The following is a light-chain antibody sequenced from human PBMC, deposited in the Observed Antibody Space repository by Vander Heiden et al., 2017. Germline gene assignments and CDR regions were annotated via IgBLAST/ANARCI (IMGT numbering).Light chain of an antibody. Sequence: DIVLTQSPVTLSVSPGASVPLSCRASQSVSRNLAWYQQKPGQPPRLLIYGASIRATGIPARFSGSGYRTEFTLTINSLLSEDFAIYYCQQYNDWPPMYTFGQGTKLDIK. CDR3: QQYNDWPPMYT. J-gene: IGKJ2*01. CDR2: GAS. V-gene: IGKV3-15*01. CDR1: QSVSRN.